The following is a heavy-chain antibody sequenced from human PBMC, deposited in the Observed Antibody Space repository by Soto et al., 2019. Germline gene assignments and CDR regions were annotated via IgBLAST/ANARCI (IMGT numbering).Heavy chain of an antibody. CDR3: AAPPRY. V-gene: IGHV4-59*01. Sequence: PPETLSLTFTFSGRSINSYYWSWIRQPPGKGLEWIGYIYYSGSTKYNPSLKSRVTISVDTSKNQFSLKLTSVTAADTAVYYCAAPPRYWGQGTLVTVSS. CDR1: GRSINSYY. D-gene: IGHD6-6*01. CDR2: IYYSGST. J-gene: IGHJ4*02.